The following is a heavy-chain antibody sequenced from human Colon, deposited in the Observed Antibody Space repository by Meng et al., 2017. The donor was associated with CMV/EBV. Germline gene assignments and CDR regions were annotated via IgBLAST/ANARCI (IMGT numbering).Heavy chain of an antibody. J-gene: IGHJ4*02. V-gene: IGHV3-21*01. CDR2: INTRSSGT. Sequence: GGSLRLSCAASGLTFSNYRMSWVRQAPGKGLGWVSSINTRSSGTFYADAVKGRFTISRDNAKIALYLQMDSLRGEDTSVYYCVRFGAEMPTDWGQGTLVTVSS. CDR1: GLTFSNYR. D-gene: IGHD5-24*01. CDR3: VRFGAEMPTD.